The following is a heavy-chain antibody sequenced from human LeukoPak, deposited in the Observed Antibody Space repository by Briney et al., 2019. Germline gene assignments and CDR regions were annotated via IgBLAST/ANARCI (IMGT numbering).Heavy chain of an antibody. CDR2: IYYSGGT. CDR3: ARLRYYYDSSGYSIDY. CDR1: GGSISSSSYY. V-gene: IGHV4-39*01. J-gene: IGHJ4*02. D-gene: IGHD3-22*01. Sequence: PSETLSLTCTVSGGSISSSSYYWGWIRQPPGKGLEWIGSIYYSGGTYYNPSLKSRVTISVDTSKNQFSLKLSSVTAADTAVYYCARLRYYYDSSGYSIDYWGQGTLVTVSS.